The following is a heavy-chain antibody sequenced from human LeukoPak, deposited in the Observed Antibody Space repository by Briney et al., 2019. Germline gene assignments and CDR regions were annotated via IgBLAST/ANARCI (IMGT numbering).Heavy chain of an antibody. D-gene: IGHD3-22*01. CDR1: GFTFSDYY. Sequence: PGGSLRLSCAASGFTFSDYYMSWIRQAPGKGLEWVSYISSSGSTIYYADSVKGRFTISRGNAKNSLYLQMNILRAEDTAVYFCARVPYYYDSSGYWGYFDYWGQGTLVTVSS. CDR3: ARVPYYYDSSGYWGYFDY. CDR2: ISSSGSTI. J-gene: IGHJ4*02. V-gene: IGHV3-11*04.